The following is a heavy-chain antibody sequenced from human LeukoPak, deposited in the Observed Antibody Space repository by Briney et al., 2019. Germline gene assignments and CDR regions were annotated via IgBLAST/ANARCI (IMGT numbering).Heavy chain of an antibody. J-gene: IGHJ4*02. V-gene: IGHV5-51*01. CDR3: ALRSGYDYDY. CDR1: GFSFTNYC. Sequence: GESPKISCKASGFSFTNYCIGWVRQMPGKGLEWMGIICPGDSDTRYSPSFQGQVTISADKSISTAYLQWSSLKASDTAMYYCALRSGYDYDYWGQGTLVTVSS. CDR2: ICPGDSDT. D-gene: IGHD5-12*01.